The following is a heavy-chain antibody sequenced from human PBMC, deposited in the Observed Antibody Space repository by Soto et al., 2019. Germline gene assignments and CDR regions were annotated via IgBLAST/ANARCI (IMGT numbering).Heavy chain of an antibody. D-gene: IGHD4-17*01. CDR2: LLRSGSTT. J-gene: IGHJ4*02. V-gene: IGHV3-23*01. CDR1: GFTFTNYA. CDR3: AKDAVSGDGIWLLDS. Sequence: GGSLRLSCAASGFTFTNYAMTWARQAPGKGLEWVSSLLRSGSTTYYADSVKGRFTISSDISANSLYLQVDSLRAEDTAVYYCAKDAVSGDGIWLLDSWGQGTVVTVSS.